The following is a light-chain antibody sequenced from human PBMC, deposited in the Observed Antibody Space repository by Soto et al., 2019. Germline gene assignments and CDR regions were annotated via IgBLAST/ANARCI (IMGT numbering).Light chain of an antibody. J-gene: IGKJ4*01. Sequence: EIVLTQSPAILSLSPGERATLSCRASQSVSSYLAWYQQKPGQAPRLLIYDASNRATGIPARFSGSGSGTDFTLTISSLEPEDFAVYYCQQRSNWPPIFGGGTKVEIK. V-gene: IGKV3-11*01. CDR3: QQRSNWPPI. CDR1: QSVSSY. CDR2: DAS.